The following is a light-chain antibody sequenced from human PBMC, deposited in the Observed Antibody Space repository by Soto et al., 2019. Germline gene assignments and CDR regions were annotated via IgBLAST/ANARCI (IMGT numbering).Light chain of an antibody. Sequence: QSVLTQPASVSGSPGQSITISCTGTSSDVGSYNFVSWYQQHAGTAPKLIIYQVTNRPSGVSDRFSASKSGDTASLTISGLQAEDEAFYYCSSYTGFSTDILFGGGTTLTVL. J-gene: IGLJ2*01. CDR2: QVT. CDR1: SSDVGSYNF. V-gene: IGLV2-14*01. CDR3: SSYTGFSTDIL.